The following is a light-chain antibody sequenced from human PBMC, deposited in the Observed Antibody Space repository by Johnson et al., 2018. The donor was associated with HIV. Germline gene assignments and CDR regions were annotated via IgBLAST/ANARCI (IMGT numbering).Light chain of an antibody. V-gene: IGLV1-51*02. Sequence: QSVLTQPPSVSAAPGQKVIISCSGSSSNIGKNYVSWYQQLPGTAPKLLIYENNKRPSGIPARFSGSKSGTSATLGITGLQTGDEADYYGGTWDSSLRARVFGTGTKVTVL. CDR3: GTWDSSLRARV. CDR2: ENN. CDR1: SSNIGKNY. J-gene: IGLJ1*01.